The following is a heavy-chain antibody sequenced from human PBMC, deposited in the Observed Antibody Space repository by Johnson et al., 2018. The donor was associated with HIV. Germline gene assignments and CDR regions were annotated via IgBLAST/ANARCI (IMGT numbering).Heavy chain of an antibody. CDR2: ISYDGNNQ. CDR3: ASGVTARAPLLI. V-gene: IGHV3-30-3*01. Sequence: VQLVESGGGVVQPGRSLRLSCAASGFTFSSYAMHWVRQAPGKGLEWVAVISYDGNNQYYVDSVKGRFTISRDNSRNSVSLQMIILRPKDTAMYYCASGVTARAPLLIWGQGTMVTVSS. CDR1: GFTFSSYA. D-gene: IGHD6-6*01. J-gene: IGHJ3*02.